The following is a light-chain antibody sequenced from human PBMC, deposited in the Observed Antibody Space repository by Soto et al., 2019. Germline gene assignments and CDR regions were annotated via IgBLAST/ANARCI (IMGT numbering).Light chain of an antibody. CDR3: QQYNTRWT. J-gene: IGKJ1*01. Sequence: EIVMTQSPATLSVSPGERATLSCRARQSVGSNLAWYQQKPGQAPRLLIYGASTRAPGIPARFSGSASGTEFTLIISSRQSEDSAVYFCQQYNTRWTFGPGTKVEIK. CDR2: GAS. V-gene: IGKV3-15*01. CDR1: QSVGSN.